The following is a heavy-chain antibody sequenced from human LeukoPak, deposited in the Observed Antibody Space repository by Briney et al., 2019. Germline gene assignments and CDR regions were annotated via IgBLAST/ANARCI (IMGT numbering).Heavy chain of an antibody. CDR1: GFTFSSYS. J-gene: IGHJ4*01. Sequence: PGGSLRLSCAASGFTFSSYSMNWVRQAPGKGLEWVSSISSSSSYIYYADSVKGRFTFSRDNSKNTLYLQMNSLRAEDTAVYYCARDGNDILTGYYDGGYFDYWGHGTLVTVSS. D-gene: IGHD3-9*01. CDR2: ISSSSSYI. V-gene: IGHV3-21*01. CDR3: ARDGNDILTGYYDGGYFDY.